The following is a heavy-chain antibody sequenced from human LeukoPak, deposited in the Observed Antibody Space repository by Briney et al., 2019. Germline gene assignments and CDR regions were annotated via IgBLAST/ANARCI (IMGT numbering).Heavy chain of an antibody. V-gene: IGHV1-69*13. Sequence: SVKVSCKASGYTLTSSHAHWVRQAPGQGLEWMGGIIPIFGTANYAQKFQGRVTITADESTSTAYMELSSLRSEDTAVYYCARAPLYGDYGIDYWGQGTLVTVSS. CDR1: GYTLTSSH. J-gene: IGHJ4*02. D-gene: IGHD4-17*01. CDR2: IIPIFGTA. CDR3: ARAPLYGDYGIDY.